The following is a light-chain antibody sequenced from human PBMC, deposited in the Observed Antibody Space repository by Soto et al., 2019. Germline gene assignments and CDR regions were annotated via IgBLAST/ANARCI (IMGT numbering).Light chain of an antibody. CDR2: DAS. CDR1: QSVGSN. Sequence: IVVTQSPATLSVSQGERVTLSCRASQSVGSNLAWYQQRPGQAPRLLIYDASTRATGIPDRFSGSGSGTEFTLTISSLQSEDFAVYYCQQFNIWPHMLSFGGGTKLEMK. J-gene: IGKJ4*01. V-gene: IGKV3-15*01. CDR3: QQFNIWPHMLS.